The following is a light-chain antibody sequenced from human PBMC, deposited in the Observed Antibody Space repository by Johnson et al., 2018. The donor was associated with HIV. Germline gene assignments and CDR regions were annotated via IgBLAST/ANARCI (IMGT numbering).Light chain of an antibody. V-gene: IGLV1-51*01. Sequence: QSVLTQPPSVSAAPGQKVTISCSGSSSNIGNNYVSWYQQLPGTAPKLLIYDNKKRPSGIPDRFSVSKSGTSATLGITGLPTGDEADYYCGTWDSSLSTYVFGTGTKFTVL. CDR3: GTWDSSLSTYV. CDR2: DNK. J-gene: IGLJ1*01. CDR1: SSNIGNNY.